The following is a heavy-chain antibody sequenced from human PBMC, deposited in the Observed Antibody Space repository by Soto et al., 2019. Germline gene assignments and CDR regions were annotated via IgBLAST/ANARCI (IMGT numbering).Heavy chain of an antibody. D-gene: IGHD4-17*01. CDR2: ISYDGTNK. CDR1: GFTFSTYG. Sequence: QVQLVESGGGEVQPGRSLTISCAASGFTFSTYGMHWVRQTPGKGLEWVAVISYDGTNKFYSDSVKVRFTISRDNFKNTLTLQMNSLRADDTAVYSSAKDLQSYGDYDYYCYGMDVWGLGTRVTVSS. CDR3: AKDLQSYGDYDYYCYGMDV. J-gene: IGHJ6*02. V-gene: IGHV3-30*18.